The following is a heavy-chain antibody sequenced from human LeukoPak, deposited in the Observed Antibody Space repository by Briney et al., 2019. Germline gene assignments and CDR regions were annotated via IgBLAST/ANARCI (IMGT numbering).Heavy chain of an antibody. CDR2: ISSGSTYM. V-gene: IGHV3-21*04. CDR3: ARSPYWYGSGSYSPMDV. CDR1: GFTFNSYS. Sequence: PGGSLRLSCAASGFTFNSYSMNWVRQAPGKGLEWVSSISSGSTYMYYADSVKGRFTISRDNSKNTLYLQMNSLRAEDTAVYYCARSPYWYGSGSYSPMDVWGQGTTVTVSS. D-gene: IGHD3-10*01. J-gene: IGHJ6*02.